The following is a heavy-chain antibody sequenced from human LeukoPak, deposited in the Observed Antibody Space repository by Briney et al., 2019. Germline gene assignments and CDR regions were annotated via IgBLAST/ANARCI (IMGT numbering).Heavy chain of an antibody. CDR3: AKAPGYLL. CDR2: ISNSDDST. D-gene: IGHD5-18*01. CDR1: GFPFSSYA. Sequence: GGSLRLSCAASGFPFSSYAMSWVRQAPGKGLEWVSTISNSDDSTYYADSVKGRFTISRDNSENTLFLRMNSLRAEDTAVYYCAKAPGYLLWGQGTLVIVSS. V-gene: IGHV3-23*01. J-gene: IGHJ4*02.